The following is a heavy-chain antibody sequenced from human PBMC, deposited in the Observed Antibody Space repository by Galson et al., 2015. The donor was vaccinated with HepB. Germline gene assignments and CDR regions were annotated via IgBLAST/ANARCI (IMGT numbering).Heavy chain of an antibody. J-gene: IGHJ3*02. D-gene: IGHD3-22*01. V-gene: IGHV3-30*03. Sequence: SLRLSCAASGFTFSSYGMHWVRQAPGKGLEWVAVISYDGSNKYYADSVKGRFTISRDNSKNTLYLQMNSLRAEDTAVYYCARHDSSGSDAFDIWGQGTMVTVSS. CDR3: ARHDSSGSDAFDI. CDR2: ISYDGSNK. CDR1: GFTFSSYG.